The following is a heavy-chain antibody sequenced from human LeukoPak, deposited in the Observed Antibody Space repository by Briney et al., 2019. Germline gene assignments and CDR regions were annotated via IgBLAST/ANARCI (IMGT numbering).Heavy chain of an antibody. D-gene: IGHD1-26*01. CDR1: GGSISSGSYY. Sequence: PSETLSLTCTVSGGSISSGSYYWSWIRQPAGKGLEWIGRIYTSGSTNYNPSLKSRVTMSVDTSKNQFSLKLSSVTAADTAVYYCARDRGVGATRRSFDYWGQGTLVTVSS. CDR2: IYTSGST. J-gene: IGHJ4*02. CDR3: ARDRGVGATRRSFDY. V-gene: IGHV4-61*02.